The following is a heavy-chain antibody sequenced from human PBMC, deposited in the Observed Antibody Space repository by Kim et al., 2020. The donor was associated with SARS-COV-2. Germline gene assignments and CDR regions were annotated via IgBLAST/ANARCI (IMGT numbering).Heavy chain of an antibody. Sequence: SETLSLTCSVFGGSISSTRHYWGWIRQPPGKGLEWIASIYYSGSTYYNPFLKSRVTISVDTSKNQFSLKLSSVTATDTAMYYCARHLTIAGWSNGYYFDYWGQGILVTVSS. V-gene: IGHV4-39*01. CDR2: IYYSGST. CDR1: GGSISSTRHY. CDR3: ARHLTIAGWSNGYYFDY. D-gene: IGHD3-3*01. J-gene: IGHJ4*02.